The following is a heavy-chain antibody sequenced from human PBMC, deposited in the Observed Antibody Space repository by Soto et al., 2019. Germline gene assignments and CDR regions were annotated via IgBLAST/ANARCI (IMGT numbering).Heavy chain of an antibody. J-gene: IGHJ4*02. D-gene: IGHD3-22*01. CDR3: AKSEDYYDSSGYPLFDY. Sequence: GGSLRLSCAASGFTFSSYGMHWVRQAPGKGLEWVAVISYDGSNKYYADSVKGRFTISRDNSKNTLYLQMNSLRAEDTAVYYCAKSEDYYDSSGYPLFDYWGQGTLVTVSS. CDR1: GFTFSSYG. V-gene: IGHV3-30*18. CDR2: ISYDGSNK.